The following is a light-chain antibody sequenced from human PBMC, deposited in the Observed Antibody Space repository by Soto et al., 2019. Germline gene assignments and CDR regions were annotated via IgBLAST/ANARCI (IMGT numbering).Light chain of an antibody. CDR2: DAS. CDR1: QSASNN. Sequence: ILMTQSPATLSVSPGERATLSCRASQSASNNLAWNKQKPGQAPRLLIYDASTRATGIPASFSGSGSGTEFTLTINGLQSEDCAVYYCQQYNYWPPWTFGQGTKVEIK. CDR3: QQYNYWPPWT. J-gene: IGKJ1*01. V-gene: IGKV3-15*01.